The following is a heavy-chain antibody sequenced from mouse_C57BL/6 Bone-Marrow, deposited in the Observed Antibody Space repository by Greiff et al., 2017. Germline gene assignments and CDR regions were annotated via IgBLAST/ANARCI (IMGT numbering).Heavy chain of an antibody. D-gene: IGHD2-3*01. CDR3: ARGSYDGYHWYFDV. CDR2: IDPSDGYT. V-gene: IGHV1-50*01. Sequence: QVQLQQPGAELVKPGASVKLSCKASGYTFTSYWMQWVKQRPGQGLEWIGEIDPSDGYTNYNQKFKGKATLTVDTSSSTAYMQLSSLTSEDSAVYYCARGSYDGYHWYFDVWGTGTTVTVSS. CDR1: GYTFTSYW. J-gene: IGHJ1*03.